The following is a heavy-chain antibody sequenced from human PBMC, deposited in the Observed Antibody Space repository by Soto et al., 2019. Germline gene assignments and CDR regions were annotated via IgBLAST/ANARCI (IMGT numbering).Heavy chain of an antibody. CDR1: GGSFSGYY. V-gene: IGHV4-34*01. Sequence: QVQLQQWGAGLLKPSGTLSLTCAVYGGSFSGYYWSWIRQPPGKGLEWIGEINHSGSTNYNPSLKSRVTISVDTSKNQFSLKLSSVTAADTAVYYCARGYIVVVPAAYIGWFDPWGQGTLVTVSS. J-gene: IGHJ5*02. D-gene: IGHD2-2*01. CDR2: INHSGST. CDR3: ARGYIVVVPAAYIGWFDP.